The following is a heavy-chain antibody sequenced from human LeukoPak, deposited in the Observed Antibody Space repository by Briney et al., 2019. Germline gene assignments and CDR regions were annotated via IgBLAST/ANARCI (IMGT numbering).Heavy chain of an antibody. D-gene: IGHD6-19*01. CDR3: AREGRGQWLANWFDP. V-gene: IGHV1-46*01. CDR2: INPSGGST. Sequence: ASVKVSCKASGYTFTSYYMHWVRQAPGQGLEWMGIINPSGGSTSYPQKFQGRVTMTRDMSTSTVYMELSSLRSEDTAVYYCAREGRGQWLANWFDPWGQGTLVTVSS. J-gene: IGHJ5*02. CDR1: GYTFTSYY.